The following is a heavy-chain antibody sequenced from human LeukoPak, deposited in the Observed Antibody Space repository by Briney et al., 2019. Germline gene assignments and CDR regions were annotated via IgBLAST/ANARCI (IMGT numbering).Heavy chain of an antibody. CDR2: VSDDGGNK. CDR1: GFVFSSRA. D-gene: IGHD6-13*01. V-gene: IGHV3-30-3*01. J-gene: IGHJ4*02. CDR3: ARGGHSSSWYTDDY. Sequence: PGGSLRLSCAASGFVFSSRAIHWVRQAPGKGLEWVAVVSDDGGNKYYADAVKGRFTISRDNSRNTVFLQIHSLGAEDAAVYYCARGGHSSSWYTDDYWGQGTLVTVSS.